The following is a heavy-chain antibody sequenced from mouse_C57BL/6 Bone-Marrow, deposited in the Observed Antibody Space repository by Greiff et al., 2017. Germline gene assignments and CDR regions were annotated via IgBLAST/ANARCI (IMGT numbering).Heavy chain of an antibody. Sequence: EVKLMESGGDLVKPGGSLKLSCAASGFTFSSYGMSWVRQTPDKRLEWVATISSGGSYTYYPDSVKGRFTISRDNAKNTLYLQMSSLKSEDTAMYYCARRSYYEGYAMDYWGQGTSVTVSS. CDR1: GFTFSSYG. CDR3: ARRSYYEGYAMDY. CDR2: ISSGGSYT. V-gene: IGHV5-6*02. J-gene: IGHJ4*01. D-gene: IGHD1-1*01.